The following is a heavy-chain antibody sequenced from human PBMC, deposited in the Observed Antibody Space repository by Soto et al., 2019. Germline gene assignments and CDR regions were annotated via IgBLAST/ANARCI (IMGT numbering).Heavy chain of an antibody. D-gene: IGHD5-18*01. CDR1: GYTFTSYA. Sequence: GASVKVSCKASGYTFTSYAMHWVRQAPGQRLEWMGWINAGNGNTKYSQKFQGRVTITRDTSASTAYMELSSLRSEDTAVYYCARVSIQLWLPGLAFDIWGQGTMVTVSS. CDR2: INAGNGNT. CDR3: ARVSIQLWLPGLAFDI. J-gene: IGHJ3*02. V-gene: IGHV1-3*01.